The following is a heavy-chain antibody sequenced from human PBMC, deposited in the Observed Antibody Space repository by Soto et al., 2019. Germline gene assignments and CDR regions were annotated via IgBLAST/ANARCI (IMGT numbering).Heavy chain of an antibody. D-gene: IGHD3-3*02. V-gene: IGHV1-3*01. CDR1: GYTFTSYA. CDR2: INAGNGNT. Sequence: QVQLVQSGAEVKKPGASVKVSCKASGYTFTSYAMHWVRQAPGQRLEWMGWINAGNGNTKYSQKFQGRVTITRDTSASTAYMELSSLRSEDTAVYYCARVVPFLEWLFSDTYYYYMDVWGKGTTVTVSS. J-gene: IGHJ6*03. CDR3: ARVVPFLEWLFSDTYYYYMDV.